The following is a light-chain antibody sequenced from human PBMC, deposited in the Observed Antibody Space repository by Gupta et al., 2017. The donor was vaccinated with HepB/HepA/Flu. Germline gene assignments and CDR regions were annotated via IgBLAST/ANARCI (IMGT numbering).Light chain of an antibody. J-gene: IGKJ4*01. CDR3: RQGLQTPFT. V-gene: IGKV2-28*01. CDR2: LGS. Sequence: DIVMTQSPLSLPVTPGEPASISCRSSQSLLHSDGYNYLDWYLQKPGQAPQLLIYLGSNRASGVPDRFSGSGSRTDFTLKINRVEAEDVGVYYCRQGLQTPFTFGGGTKVEIK. CDR1: QSLLHSDGYNY.